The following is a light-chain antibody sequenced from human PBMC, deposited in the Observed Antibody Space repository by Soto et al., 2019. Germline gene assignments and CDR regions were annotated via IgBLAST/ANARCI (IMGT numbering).Light chain of an antibody. J-gene: IGKJ4*01. CDR1: ESINKY. Sequence: DIQLTQSPSSLSASVRERVTITCRSSESINKYLNWYQQRPGKAPKLLIFGASSLQDGVPSRFSGDGSWTDFTLTINSLQPEDFATYYCQQTFDFPHTFGGGSKVEVK. CDR2: GAS. V-gene: IGKV1-39*01. CDR3: QQTFDFPHT.